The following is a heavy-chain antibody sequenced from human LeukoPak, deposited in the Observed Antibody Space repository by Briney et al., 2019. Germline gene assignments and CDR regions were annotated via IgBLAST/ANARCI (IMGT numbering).Heavy chain of an antibody. CDR3: ARGNIVVVPAAPRVYYYMDV. J-gene: IGHJ6*03. CDR2: MNPNSGNT. Sequence: ASVKVSCKASGYTFTSYDINWVRQATGQGLEWMGWMNPNSGNTGYAQKFQGRVTMTRNTSISTAYMELSSLRSEDTAVYYCARGNIVVVPAAPRVYYYMDVWGKGTTVTVSS. D-gene: IGHD2-2*01. V-gene: IGHV1-8*01. CDR1: GYTFTSYD.